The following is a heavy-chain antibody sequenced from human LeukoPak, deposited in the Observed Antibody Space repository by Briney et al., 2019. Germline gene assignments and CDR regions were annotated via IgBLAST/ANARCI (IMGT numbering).Heavy chain of an antibody. CDR2: IEQDGNEK. V-gene: IGHV3-7*01. CDR3: ARASVLGPNTDY. D-gene: IGHD2-2*01. J-gene: IGHJ4*02. Sequence: GGSLRISCAASGFIFSDYWMSWVRQAPGKGLEWVGSIEQDGNEKNYVDSVEGRFTISRDNAHNSLFLQMHSLRADDTAVYYCARASVLGPNTDYWGQGTLVTVSS. CDR1: GFIFSDYW.